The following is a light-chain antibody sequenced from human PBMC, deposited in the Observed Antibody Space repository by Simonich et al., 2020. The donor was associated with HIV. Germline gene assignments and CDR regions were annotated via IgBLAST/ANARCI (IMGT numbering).Light chain of an antibody. CDR1: QGISSY. Sequence: AIWMTQSPSLLSASTGDRVTINCRISQGISSYLAGYQQKPGKAPELLIYAASSLQSGVPYRFSGSGSGTEFTLTISSLQPEDFATYYCLQHNSYPLTFGGGTKVEIK. V-gene: IGKV1D-8*02. J-gene: IGKJ4*01. CDR3: LQHNSYPLT. CDR2: AAS.